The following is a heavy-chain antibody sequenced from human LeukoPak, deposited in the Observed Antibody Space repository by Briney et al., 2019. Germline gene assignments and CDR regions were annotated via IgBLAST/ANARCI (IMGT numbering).Heavy chain of an antibody. D-gene: IGHD3-3*01. CDR1: GGSFSGYY. CDR2: INHSGST. J-gene: IGHJ6*03. V-gene: IGHV4-34*01. Sequence: SETLSLTCAVYGGSFSGYYWSWIRQPPGKGLEWIGEINHSGSTNYNPSLKSRVTISVDTSKNQFSLKLSSVTAADTAVYYCARAGSDYDFWSGYYNYYYYYMDVWGKGTTVTVSS. CDR3: ARAGSDYDFWSGYYNYYYYYMDV.